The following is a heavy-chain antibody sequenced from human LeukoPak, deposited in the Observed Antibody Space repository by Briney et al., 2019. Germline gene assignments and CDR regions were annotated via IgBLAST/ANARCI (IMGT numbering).Heavy chain of an antibody. V-gene: IGHV3-33*01. CDR3: ARDYYDSSGYYYGDY. CDR1: GFTFSSYG. J-gene: IGHJ4*02. CDR2: IWYDGSNK. D-gene: IGHD3-22*01. Sequence: GGSLRLSCAASGFTFSSYGMHWVRQAPGKGLEWVAVIWYDGSNKYYADSVKGRFTISRDNSKNTLYLQMNSLRAEDTAVYYCARDYYDSSGYYYGDYWGQGTLVTVSS.